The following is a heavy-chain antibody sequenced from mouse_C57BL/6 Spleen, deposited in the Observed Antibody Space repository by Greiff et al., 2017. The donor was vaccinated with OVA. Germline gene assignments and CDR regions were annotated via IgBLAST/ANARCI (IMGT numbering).Heavy chain of an antibody. CDR1: GFTFSSYA. CDR2: ISSGGDYI. D-gene: IGHD1-1*01. V-gene: IGHV5-9-1*02. CDR3: TRVPYGSSYDWYFDV. Sequence: EVKVVESGEGLVKPGGSLKLSCAASGFTFSSYAMSWVRQTPEKRLEWVAYISSGGDYIYYADTVKGRFTISRDNARNTLYLQMSSLKSEDTAMYYCTRVPYGSSYDWYFDVWGTGTTVTVSS. J-gene: IGHJ1*03.